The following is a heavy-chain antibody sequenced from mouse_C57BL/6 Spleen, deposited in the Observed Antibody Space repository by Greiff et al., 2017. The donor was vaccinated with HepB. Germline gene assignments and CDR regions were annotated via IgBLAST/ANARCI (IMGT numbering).Heavy chain of an antibody. D-gene: IGHD1-1*01. CDR1: GYTFTDYY. V-gene: IGHV1-26*01. J-gene: IGHJ3*01. CDR2: INPNNGGT. CDR3: ARISQSYGSFAY. Sequence: EVQLQQSGPELVKPGASVKISCKASGYTFTDYYMNWVKQSHGKSLEWIGDINPNNGGTSYNQKFKGKATLTVDKSSSTAYMELRSLTSEDSAVYYCARISQSYGSFAYWGQGTLVPVSA.